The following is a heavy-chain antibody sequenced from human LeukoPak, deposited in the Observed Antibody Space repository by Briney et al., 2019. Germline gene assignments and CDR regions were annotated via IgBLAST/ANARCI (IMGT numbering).Heavy chain of an antibody. Sequence: ASVKVSCKASGYTFTSYDINWVRQATGQGLEWMGWISAYNGNTNYAQKLQGRVTMTTDTSTSTAYMELRSLRSDDTAVYYCARRYGSGSWVWFDPWGQGTLVTVSS. CDR2: ISAYNGNT. D-gene: IGHD3-10*01. CDR3: ARRYGSGSWVWFDP. J-gene: IGHJ5*02. CDR1: GYTFTSYD. V-gene: IGHV1-18*01.